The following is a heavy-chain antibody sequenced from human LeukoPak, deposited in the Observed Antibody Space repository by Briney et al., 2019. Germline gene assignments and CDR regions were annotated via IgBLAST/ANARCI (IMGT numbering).Heavy chain of an antibody. D-gene: IGHD3-22*01. J-gene: IGHJ4*02. CDR3: AKSDAYYYDSSGYSFDY. CDR2: ISSSSSTI. Sequence: PGGSLRLSCAASGFTFSSYSMNWVRQAPGKGLEWVSYISSSSSTIYYADSVKGRFTISRDNAKNSLYLQMNSLRAEDTAVYYCAKSDAYYYDSSGYSFDYWGQGTLVTVSS. V-gene: IGHV3-48*01. CDR1: GFTFSSYS.